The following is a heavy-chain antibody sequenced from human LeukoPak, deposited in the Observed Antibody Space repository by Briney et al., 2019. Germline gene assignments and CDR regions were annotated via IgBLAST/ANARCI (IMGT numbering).Heavy chain of an antibody. V-gene: IGHV4-4*07. J-gene: IGHJ4*02. CDR1: GASISSYY. CDR2: LYISGST. Sequence: PSETLSLTCTVSGASISSYYYNWIRQTAGRGLEWIGRLYISGSTDYNPSLKSRAIISVDTSMNQFPLKLSSVTAADTGVYFCARDLSGSLYFDYWGQGVLLTVSS. D-gene: IGHD3-10*01. CDR3: ARDLSGSLYFDY.